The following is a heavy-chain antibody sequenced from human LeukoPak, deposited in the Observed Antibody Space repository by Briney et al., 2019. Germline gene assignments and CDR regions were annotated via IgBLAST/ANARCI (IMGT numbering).Heavy chain of an antibody. V-gene: IGHV1-8*01. D-gene: IGHD3-3*01. Sequence: ASVKVSCKASGYTFTSYDINWVRQATGQGLEWMGWMNPNSGNTGCAQKFQGRVTMTRNTSISTAYMELSSLRSEDTAVYYCARGLRFLEWTPDAFDIWGQGTMVTVSS. CDR1: GYTFTSYD. J-gene: IGHJ3*02. CDR2: MNPNSGNT. CDR3: ARGLRFLEWTPDAFDI.